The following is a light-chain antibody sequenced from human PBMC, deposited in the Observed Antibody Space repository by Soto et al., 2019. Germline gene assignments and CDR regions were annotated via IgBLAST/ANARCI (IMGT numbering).Light chain of an antibody. CDR2: SNN. CDR1: SSNIGSNT. J-gene: IGLJ2*01. CDR3: VAWDDGLNDYVV. Sequence: QSVLTQPPSASGTPGQRVTISCSGSSSNIGSNTVNWYQQLPGTAPKLVIYSNNQRPSGVPDRFSGSKSGTSASLAISGLQSEDEADYYCVAWDDGLNDYVVFGGGTKVTVL. V-gene: IGLV1-44*01.